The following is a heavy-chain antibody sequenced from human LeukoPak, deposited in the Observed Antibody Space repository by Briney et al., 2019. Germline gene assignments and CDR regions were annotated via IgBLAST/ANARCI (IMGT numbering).Heavy chain of an antibody. CDR3: AKDTKELRGYSYGCVDY. CDR2: ISGSGGST. J-gene: IGHJ4*02. D-gene: IGHD5-18*01. CDR1: GFTFSSYA. V-gene: IGHV3-23*01. Sequence: GGSLRLSCAASGFTFSSYAMSWVRQAPGKGLEWVSAISGSGGSTYYADSVKGRFTISRDNSKNTLYLQMNSLRAEDTAVYYCAKDTKELRGYSYGCVDYWGQGTLVTVSS.